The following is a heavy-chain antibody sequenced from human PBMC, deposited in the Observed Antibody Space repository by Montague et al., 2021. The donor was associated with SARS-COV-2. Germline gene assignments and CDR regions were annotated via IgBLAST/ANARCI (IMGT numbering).Heavy chain of an antibody. J-gene: IGHJ4*02. CDR3: ARDFGESRDH. V-gene: IGHV3-53*01. D-gene: IGHD3-10*01. CDR1: GFTVSSNY. CDR2: IYSSGRT. Sequence: SLRLSCAASGFTVSSNYMSWVRQAPGKGLEWDSLIYSSGRTSYADSVKGRFTMSRDNSKNTLYLQMNSLRAEDTAVYYCARDFGESRDHWGQGTLVTVSS.